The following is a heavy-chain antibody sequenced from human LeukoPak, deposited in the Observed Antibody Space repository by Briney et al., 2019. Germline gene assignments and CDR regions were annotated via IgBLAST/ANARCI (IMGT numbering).Heavy chain of an antibody. V-gene: IGHV4-34*01. Sequence: SETLSLTCAVYGGSFSGYYWSWIRQPPGKGLEWIGEINHSGSTNYNPSHKSRVTISVDTSKNQFSLKLSSVTAADTAVYYCARIDSSGDDYLFDYWGQGTLVTVSS. J-gene: IGHJ4*02. CDR2: INHSGST. CDR1: GGSFSGYY. CDR3: ARIDSSGDDYLFDY. D-gene: IGHD3-22*01.